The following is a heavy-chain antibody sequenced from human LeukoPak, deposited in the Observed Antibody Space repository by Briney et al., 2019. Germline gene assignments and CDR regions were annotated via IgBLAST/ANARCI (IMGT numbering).Heavy chain of an antibody. Sequence: ASVKVSCKASGGTFSTYSISWVRQAPGQAPEWMGWISIGDGRTHSGRKFQDRLSMTREMSSNTAFLELSSLTSDDTAVYFCSRSYYSSSWYYFDHWGQGTLVTVS. CDR1: GGTFSTYS. CDR3: SRSYYSSSWYYFDH. V-gene: IGHV1-18*01. J-gene: IGHJ4*02. CDR2: ISIGDGRT. D-gene: IGHD2-15*01.